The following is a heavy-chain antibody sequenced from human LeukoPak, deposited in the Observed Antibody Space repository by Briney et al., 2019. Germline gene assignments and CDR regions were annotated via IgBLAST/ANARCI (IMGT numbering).Heavy chain of an antibody. V-gene: IGHV4-31*03. J-gene: IGHJ4*02. CDR3: ATVHSGYSTE. D-gene: IGHD6-13*01. Sequence: PSETLSLTCTVSGGSISSRGYYWSWIRQHPGKGLEWIGYIYYSGSTYYNPSLKSRLTISLDTSKNQFSLNLSSVTAADTAVYYCATVHSGYSTEWGQGTLVTVSS. CDR2: IYYSGST. CDR1: GGSISSRGYY.